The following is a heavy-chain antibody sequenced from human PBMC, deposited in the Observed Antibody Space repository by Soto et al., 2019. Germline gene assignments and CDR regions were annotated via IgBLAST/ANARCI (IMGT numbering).Heavy chain of an antibody. CDR1: GFSLSTSGGG. CDR2: IYWDDDK. V-gene: IGHV2-5*02. D-gene: IGHD3-10*01. J-gene: IGHJ4*02. Sequence: QITLKESGPTLVKPTQTLTLTCTFSGFSLSTSGGGVGWIRQPPGKALEWLALIYWDDDKRYSPSLKSRLTITKDTYKNLVVLTMTNMDPVDTSTYYCAHRLGLWFWKGYFDYWGQGTLVTVSS. CDR3: AHRLGLWFWKGYFDY.